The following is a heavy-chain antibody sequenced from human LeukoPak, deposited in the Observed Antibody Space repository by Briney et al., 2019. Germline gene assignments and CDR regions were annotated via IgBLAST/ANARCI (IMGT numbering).Heavy chain of an antibody. J-gene: IGHJ4*02. CDR1: GYTLTELS. CDR3: ATVPLRIAVAGTEADY. V-gene: IGHV1-24*01. Sequence: ASVKVSCKVSGYTLTELSMHWVRQAPGKGLEWMGGFDPEDGETIYAQKFQGRVTMTEDTSTDTAYMELSSLRSEDTAVYYCATVPLRIAVAGTEADYWGQGTLVTVSS. CDR2: FDPEDGET. D-gene: IGHD6-19*01.